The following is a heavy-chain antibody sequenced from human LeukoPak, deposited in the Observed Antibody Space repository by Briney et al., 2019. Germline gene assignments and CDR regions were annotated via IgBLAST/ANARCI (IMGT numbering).Heavy chain of an antibody. Sequence: SETLSLTCAVSGGSITSGAYAWSWIQQPPGKGLEWIGYIYRSGSTSYKPSLKSRPSITIDKSKNQFSLNLRSVTAADTAFYYCARGGGFYGSGTTHFDYWGQGTLATVSS. J-gene: IGHJ4*02. CDR3: ARGGGFYGSGTTHFDY. D-gene: IGHD3-10*01. CDR2: IYRSGST. CDR1: GGSITSGAYA. V-gene: IGHV4-30-2*01.